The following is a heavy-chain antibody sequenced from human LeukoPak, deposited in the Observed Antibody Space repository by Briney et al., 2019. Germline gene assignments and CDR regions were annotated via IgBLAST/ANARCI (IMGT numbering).Heavy chain of an antibody. CDR3: AKGTYDSRGHFDY. Sequence: RAGGTLRLSCAASGFSFSDYYMSWIRQAPGKGLEWVSYINSRSSYTKYADSVKGRFTISRDNAKNSLYLHMNSLRAEDTAAYYCAKGTYDSRGHFDYWGQGTLVSVSS. CDR2: INSRSSYT. J-gene: IGHJ4*02. CDR1: GFSFSDYY. D-gene: IGHD3-22*01. V-gene: IGHV3-11*05.